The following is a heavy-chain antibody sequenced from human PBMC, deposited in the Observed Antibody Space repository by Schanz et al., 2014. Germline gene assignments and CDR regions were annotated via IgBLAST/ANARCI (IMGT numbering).Heavy chain of an antibody. CDR3: ARPDARSRAFGV. V-gene: IGHV3-30*14. Sequence: QVQLEESGGGVVQPGGSLRLSCVASGFSFSGFAVHWVRQAPGKGLEWVSIVSHDGFTKHYADSVRGRFTLSRDNSKNTVYLQMNSLKPEDTAVYYCARPDARSRAFGVWGQGTLVTVSS. D-gene: IGHD2-8*01. J-gene: IGHJ3*01. CDR1: GFSFSGFA. CDR2: VSHDGFTK.